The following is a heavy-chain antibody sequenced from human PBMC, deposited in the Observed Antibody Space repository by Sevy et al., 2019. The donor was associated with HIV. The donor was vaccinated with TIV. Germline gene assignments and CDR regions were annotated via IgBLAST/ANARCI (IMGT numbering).Heavy chain of an antibody. CDR1: GFTFSSYS. CDR3: ARAYCSGGSCYSGRFDYYYGMDV. D-gene: IGHD2-15*01. Sequence: GSLRLSCAASGFTFSSYSMNWVRQAPGKGLEWVSSISSSSSYIYYADSVKGRFTISRDNAKNSLYLQMNSLRAEDTAVYYCARAYCSGGSCYSGRFDYYYGMDVWGQGTTVTVSS. J-gene: IGHJ6*02. V-gene: IGHV3-21*01. CDR2: ISSSSSYI.